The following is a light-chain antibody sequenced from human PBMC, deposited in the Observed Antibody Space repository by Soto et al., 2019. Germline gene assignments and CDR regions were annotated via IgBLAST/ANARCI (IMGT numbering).Light chain of an antibody. CDR3: QQYGGFPLT. CDR2: KTS. J-gene: IGKJ4*01. Sequence: DIQMTQSPSTLSASVGDRVTITCRASQSISSWLAWYQQKPGKAPKVLIYKTSNLESGVPSRFSGSGSGAEFTLTISSLQPDDFATYYCQQYGGFPLTFGGGTKVEVK. V-gene: IGKV1-5*03. CDR1: QSISSW.